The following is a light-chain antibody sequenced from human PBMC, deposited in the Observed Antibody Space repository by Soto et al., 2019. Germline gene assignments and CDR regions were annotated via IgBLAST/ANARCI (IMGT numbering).Light chain of an antibody. CDR1: QSISSN. CDR2: RAS. J-gene: IGKJ4*01. V-gene: IGKV3-15*01. CDR3: QQYNNWPRAT. Sequence: IVMTQSPATLSVSLGERATLSCRASQSISSNLAWYQQKPGQTPRLLMFRASIRAAGFPARFSGSGSGTEFNITISSLQSEDSAVYYCQQYNNWPRATFGGGTKVDIK.